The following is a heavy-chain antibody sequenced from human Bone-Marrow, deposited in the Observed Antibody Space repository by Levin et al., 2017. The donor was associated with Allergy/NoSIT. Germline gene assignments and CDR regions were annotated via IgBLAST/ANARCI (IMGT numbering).Heavy chain of an antibody. V-gene: IGHV3-21*01. CDR3: ARDGRMWGGGYPYWYFDL. CDR1: GFSFSSYT. CDR2: ISRSGSYI. J-gene: IGHJ2*01. Sequence: GESLKISCAASGFSFSSYTMNWVRQAPGKGPEWVSSISRSGSYIYYADSAEGRFTISRDDAKNSLYLEINSLRAEDTALYYCARDGRMWGGGYPYWYFDLWGRGTLVTVSS. D-gene: IGHD3-10*01.